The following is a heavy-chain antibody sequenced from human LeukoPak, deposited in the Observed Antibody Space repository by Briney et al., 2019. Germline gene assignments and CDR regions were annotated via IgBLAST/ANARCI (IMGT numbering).Heavy chain of an antibody. Sequence: ASVKASCKASGYTFTGYYMHWVRQAPGQGLEWMGWISPNSGGTNYAQKFQGRVTMTRDTSISTAYMELSRLRSDDTAVYYCARDLGSTSCYYWGQGTLVTVSS. V-gene: IGHV1-2*02. CDR1: GYTFTGYY. CDR2: ISPNSGGT. J-gene: IGHJ4*02. D-gene: IGHD2-2*01. CDR3: ARDLGSTSCYY.